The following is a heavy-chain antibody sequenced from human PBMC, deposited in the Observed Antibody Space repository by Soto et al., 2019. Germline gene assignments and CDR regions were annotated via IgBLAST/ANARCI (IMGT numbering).Heavy chain of an antibody. V-gene: IGHV4-31*03. J-gene: IGHJ5*02. CDR1: GGSISSGGYY. CDR3: ARDRTGPEYGSASIAHRFAP. Sequence: SETLSLTCTVSGGSISSGGYYWSWIRQHPGKGLEWIGYIYYSGSTYYNPSLKSRVTISVDTSKNQFSLKLSSVTAADTAVYYCARDRTGPEYGSASIAHRFAPSRQGTLVTVSP. CDR2: IYYSGST. D-gene: IGHD3-10*01.